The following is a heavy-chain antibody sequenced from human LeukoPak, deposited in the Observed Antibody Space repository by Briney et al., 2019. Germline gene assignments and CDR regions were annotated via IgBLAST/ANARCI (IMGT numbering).Heavy chain of an antibody. D-gene: IGHD3-22*01. CDR1: GFTFSTFD. V-gene: IGHV3-23*01. Sequence: PGGSLRLSCAASGFTFSTFDMNCVRQAPGKGLEWVSTIRGSDDYTYYADSVKGRFTISRDNFKNTLYLQMNSLRAEDTAVYYCARENVAPYDSSGYIDYWGQGTLVTVSS. J-gene: IGHJ4*02. CDR3: ARENVAPYDSSGYIDY. CDR2: IRGSDDYT.